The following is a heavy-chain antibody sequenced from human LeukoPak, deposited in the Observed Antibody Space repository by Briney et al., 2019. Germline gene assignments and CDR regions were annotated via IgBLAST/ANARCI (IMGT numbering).Heavy chain of an antibody. CDR2: ISSGSRTI. D-gene: IGHD1-26*01. J-gene: IGHJ4*02. CDR1: GFTFSGYS. Sequence: PGGSLRLSCAASGFTFSGYSMNWVRQAPGKGLGWLSYISSGSRTIYYADSVKGRFTVSRDNAKNSLYLQMNSLRAEDTAVYYCARESISGHRDFHYWGQGALVTVSS. V-gene: IGHV3-48*01. CDR3: ARESISGHRDFHY.